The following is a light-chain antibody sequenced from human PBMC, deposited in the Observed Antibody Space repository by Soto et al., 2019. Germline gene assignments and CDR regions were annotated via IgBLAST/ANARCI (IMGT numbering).Light chain of an antibody. CDR3: QSYDSGLSGVV. Sequence: QSVLAQPPSVSGAPGQRVTISCTGSNSNIGADYDVHWYQQFPGAAPKLLIYGNTNRPSGVPDRFSGSKSRISASLAITGLQAEDEADYFCQSYDSGLSGVVFGGGTKLHRP. J-gene: IGLJ2*01. CDR2: GNT. V-gene: IGLV1-40*01. CDR1: NSNIGADYD.